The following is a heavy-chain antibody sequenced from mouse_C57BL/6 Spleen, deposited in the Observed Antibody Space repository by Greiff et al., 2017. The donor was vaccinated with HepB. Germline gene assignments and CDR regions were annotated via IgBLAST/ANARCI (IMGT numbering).Heavy chain of an antibody. CDR1: GFTFSDYG. CDR2: ISSGSSTI. D-gene: IGHD2-1*01. J-gene: IGHJ2*01. Sequence: EVKLMESGGGLVKPGGSLKLSCAASGFTFSDYGMHWVRQAPEKGLEWVAYISSGSSTIYYADTVKGRFTISRDNAKNTLFLQMTSLRSEDTAMYYCAREVYYGNYVSYWGQGTTLTVSS. CDR3: AREVYYGNYVSY. V-gene: IGHV5-17*01.